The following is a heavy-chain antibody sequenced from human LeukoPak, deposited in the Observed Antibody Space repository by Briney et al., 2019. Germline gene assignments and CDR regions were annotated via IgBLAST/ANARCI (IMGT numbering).Heavy chain of an antibody. D-gene: IGHD3-9*01. CDR1: GFTFSSNA. CDR3: ARGGYFDWLHNWFDP. CDR2: ISGLGGST. Sequence: PGGSLRLSCAASGFTFSSNAMSWVRQAPGKGLEWVSAISGLGGSTYYADSVKGRFTVSRDNSKNTLYLQMNSLRAEDTAVYYCARGGYFDWLHNWFDPWGQGTLVTVSS. V-gene: IGHV3-23*01. J-gene: IGHJ5*02.